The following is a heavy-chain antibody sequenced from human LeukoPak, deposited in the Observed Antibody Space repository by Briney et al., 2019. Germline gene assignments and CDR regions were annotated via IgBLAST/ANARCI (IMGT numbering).Heavy chain of an antibody. D-gene: IGHD3-22*01. CDR1: GGSISSSSYY. J-gene: IGHJ5*02. CDR2: IYYSGST. CDR3: AGHDIYDSSYNWFDP. Sequence: SSETLSLTCTVSGGSISSSSYYWGWIRQPPGKGLEWIGSIYYSGSTYYNPSLKSRVTISVDTSKNQFSLKLSSVPAADTAVYYCAGHDIYDSSYNWFDPWGQGTLVTVSS. V-gene: IGHV4-39*01.